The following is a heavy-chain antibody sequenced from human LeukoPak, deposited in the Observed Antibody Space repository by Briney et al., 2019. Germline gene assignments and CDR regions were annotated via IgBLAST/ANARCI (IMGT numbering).Heavy chain of an antibody. CDR2: LSGSGGIR. D-gene: IGHD6-19*01. Sequence: GGSLRLSCAASGFTFSSYAMSWVRQAPGKGLEWVSVLSGSGGIRYYADSVKGRFTISRDNSKNTLYLQMNSLRAEDTAVYYCAKGSIAVATTWGQGTLVTVSS. CDR3: AKGSIAVATT. CDR1: GFTFSSYA. V-gene: IGHV3-23*01. J-gene: IGHJ5*02.